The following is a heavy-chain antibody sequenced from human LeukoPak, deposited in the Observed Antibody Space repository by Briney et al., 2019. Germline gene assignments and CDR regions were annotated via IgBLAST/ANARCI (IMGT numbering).Heavy chain of an antibody. CDR1: GYRFTTYW. CDR3: ARHAPYSGSYYPDY. Sequence: GESLKISCKGSGYRFTTYWIGWVRQVPGKGLEWVGIIYPGDSDTRYSPSFQGQVTISADKSISTAYLQWSSLKASDTAMYYCARHAPYSGSYYPDYWGQGTLVTVSS. CDR2: IYPGDSDT. D-gene: IGHD1-26*01. J-gene: IGHJ4*02. V-gene: IGHV5-51*01.